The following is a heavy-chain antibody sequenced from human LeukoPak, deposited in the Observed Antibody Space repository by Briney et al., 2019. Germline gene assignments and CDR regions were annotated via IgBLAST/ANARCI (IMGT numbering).Heavy chain of an antibody. CDR1: GYSFTSYW. Sequence: GESLKISCKGSGYSFTSYWIGWVRQMPGKVLEWMGIIYPGDSETRYSPSFQGQVTISADKSISTAYLQWSSLKASDTAMYYCARHGDIVATIPDYYMDVWGKGTTVTVSS. J-gene: IGHJ6*03. CDR3: ARHGDIVATIPDYYMDV. V-gene: IGHV5-51*01. D-gene: IGHD5-12*01. CDR2: IYPGDSET.